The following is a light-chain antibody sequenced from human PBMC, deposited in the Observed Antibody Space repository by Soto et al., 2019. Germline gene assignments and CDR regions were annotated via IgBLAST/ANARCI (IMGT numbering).Light chain of an antibody. Sequence: EIVLTQSPGTLSLSPGERATLSCRVSQSVTSSYLAWYQQKPGQAPRLLIYGASSRATGIPDRFSGRGSGTDFTLTISRLEPEDFAVYYCQQYGSSPRTFGQGTKVEIK. CDR3: QQYGSSPRT. J-gene: IGKJ1*01. CDR1: QSVTSSY. CDR2: GAS. V-gene: IGKV3-20*01.